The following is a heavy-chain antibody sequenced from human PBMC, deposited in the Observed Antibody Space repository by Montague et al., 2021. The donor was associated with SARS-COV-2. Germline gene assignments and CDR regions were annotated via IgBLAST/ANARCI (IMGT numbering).Heavy chain of an antibody. V-gene: IGHV4-34*01. CDR3: ARGPRITMIEVVITDRWFDP. J-gene: IGHJ5*02. Sequence: SETLSLTCAVSGGSVSDYYCSWIRQPPGNGLERNGEINHNGSTNYNPSLNSRITTTLDTSKNQFSLKLTPVTAADTAVYYCARGPRITMIEVVITDRWFDPWGQGTLVTVSS. D-gene: IGHD3-22*01. CDR1: GGSVSDYY. CDR2: INHNGST.